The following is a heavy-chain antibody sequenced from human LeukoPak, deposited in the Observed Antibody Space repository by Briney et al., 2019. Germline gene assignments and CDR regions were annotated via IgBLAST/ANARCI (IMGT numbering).Heavy chain of an antibody. Sequence: RPSETLSLTCTVSGGSISSYYWSWLRQPPGKGLEWIGYVYYSGSTNYNPSLKSRVTISIDTSKNQFSLKLSSVTAADTAVYYCARGLRAAGAYFFYYYLDVWGKGTTVTVSS. J-gene: IGHJ6*03. CDR3: ARGLRAAGAYFFYYYLDV. CDR1: GGSISSYY. D-gene: IGHD6-13*01. CDR2: VYYSGST. V-gene: IGHV4-59*01.